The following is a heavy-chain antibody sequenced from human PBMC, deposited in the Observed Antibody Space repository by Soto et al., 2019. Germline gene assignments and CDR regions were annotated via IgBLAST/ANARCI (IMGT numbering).Heavy chain of an antibody. CDR2: IYYSGST. V-gene: IGHV4-59*01. CDR1: GGSISSYY. CDR3: ARYIALSGTFYFDY. J-gene: IGHJ4*02. D-gene: IGHD6-19*01. Sequence: SETLSLTCTVSGGSISSYYWSWIRQPPGKGLEWIGYIYYSGSTNYNPSLKSRVTISVDTSKNQFSLKLSSVTAADTAVYYCARYIALSGTFYFDYWGQGALVTSPQ.